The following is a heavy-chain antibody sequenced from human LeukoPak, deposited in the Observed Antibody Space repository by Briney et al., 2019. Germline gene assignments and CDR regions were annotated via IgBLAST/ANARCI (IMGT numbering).Heavy chain of an antibody. CDR3: AKDLGAGLLWFGEFDY. D-gene: IGHD3-10*01. CDR2: ISGSGGST. V-gene: IGHV3-23*01. CDR1: GFTFSSYA. Sequence: GGSLRLSCAASGFTFSSYAMSWVRQAPGKGLEWVSAISGSGGSTYYADSVKGRFTISRDNSKNTLYLQMNSLRAEDTAVYYCAKDLGAGLLWFGEFDYWGQGTLVTVSS. J-gene: IGHJ4*02.